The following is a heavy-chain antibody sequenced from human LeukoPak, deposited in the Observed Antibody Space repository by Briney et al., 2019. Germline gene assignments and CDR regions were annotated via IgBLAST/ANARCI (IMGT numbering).Heavy chain of an antibody. D-gene: IGHD3-10*01. CDR2: ISYDGSNK. CDR3: AEDGGSRMVRGMVVVDD. V-gene: IGHV3-30*18. J-gene: IGHJ4*02. CDR1: GFTFSSYG. Sequence: PGGSLRLSCAASGFTFSSYGMHWVRQAPGKGLEWVAVISYDGSNKYYADSVKGRFTISRDNSKNTLYLQMNSLSAEDTAVYYCAEDGGSRMVRGMVVVDDWGQGTLVTVSS.